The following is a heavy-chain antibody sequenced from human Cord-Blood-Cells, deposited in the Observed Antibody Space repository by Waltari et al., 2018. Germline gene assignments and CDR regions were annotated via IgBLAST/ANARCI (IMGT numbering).Heavy chain of an antibody. CDR3: ARERSWGCLRY. CDR2: ISSIVSTI. CDR1: GFTFSSYS. J-gene: IGHJ4*02. Sequence: EVQLVESGGGLVQPGGSLRLSCAASGFTFSSYSMNWVRQAPGKGLEWVSYISSIVSTIYYADSVKGRFTISRDNAKNSLYLQMNSLRAEDTAVYYCARERSWGCLRYWGQGTLVTVSS. V-gene: IGHV3-48*01. D-gene: IGHD7-27*01.